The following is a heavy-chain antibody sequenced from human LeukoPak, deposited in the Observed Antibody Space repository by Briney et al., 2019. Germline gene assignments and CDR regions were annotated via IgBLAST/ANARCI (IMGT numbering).Heavy chain of an antibody. V-gene: IGHV3-33*01. D-gene: IGHD6-13*01. J-gene: IGHJ4*02. CDR1: GFTFSSYG. Sequence: GGSLRLSCAASGFTFSSYGMHWVRQAPGKGLEWVAVIWYDGSNKYYADSVKGRFTISRDNSKNTLYLQMNSLRAEDTAVYYCASQGPYSSGWYVFFRWGQGTLVTVSS. CDR3: ASQGPYSSGWYVFFR. CDR2: IWYDGSNK.